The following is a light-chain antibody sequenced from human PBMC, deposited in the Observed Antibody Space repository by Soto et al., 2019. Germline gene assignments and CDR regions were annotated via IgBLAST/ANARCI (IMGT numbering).Light chain of an antibody. Sequence: QSGLTQPPSGSAAQAQTVTISCFGSNSNIRNNYVSWYQQLPGTAPKLLIYDNNKRPSGIPDRFSGSKSGTSDTLDITGLQNGDEADYYCGTLDRSRIGYVSGTGTDVAVL. CDR3: GTLDRSRIGYV. J-gene: IGLJ1*01. CDR2: DNN. CDR1: NSNIRNNY. V-gene: IGLV1-51*01.